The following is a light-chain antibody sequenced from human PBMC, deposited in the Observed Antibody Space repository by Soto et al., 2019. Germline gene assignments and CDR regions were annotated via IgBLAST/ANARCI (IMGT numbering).Light chain of an antibody. CDR2: DAS. CDR3: QQFSSYPLT. Sequence: EIVMTQSPATLSVSPGERATLSCRASQSVSSNFLAWYQEKPGQAPRLLIYDASSRATGIPDRFSGSGSGTDFTLTISRLEPEDFAVYYCQQFSSYPLTFGGGTKVDIK. V-gene: IGKV3-20*01. CDR1: QSVSSNF. J-gene: IGKJ4*01.